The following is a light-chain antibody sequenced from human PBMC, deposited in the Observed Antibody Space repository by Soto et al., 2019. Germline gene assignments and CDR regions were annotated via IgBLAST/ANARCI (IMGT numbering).Light chain of an antibody. CDR2: SSS. CDR3: QQTYITPIT. V-gene: IGKV1-39*01. J-gene: IGKJ5*01. CDR1: QTINNN. Sequence: DIEMTQSPSSLSASVGDRVTISCRTSQTINNNLNWYQQRPGKAPKLVIYSSSSLMSGVPPRFSGSGSETEFTLTISSLQPEDFVTYFCQQTYITPITFGQGTRLDIK.